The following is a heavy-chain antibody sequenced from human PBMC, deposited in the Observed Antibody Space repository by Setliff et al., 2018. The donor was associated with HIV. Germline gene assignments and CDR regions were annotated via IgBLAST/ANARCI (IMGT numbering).Heavy chain of an antibody. J-gene: IGHJ4*02. D-gene: IGHD3-22*01. V-gene: IGHV3-30*02. CDR1: GFTFSSYG. CDR2: IRYDGSNK. CDR3: AKVHYYYDSSGYPNPVDY. Sequence: PGGSLRLSCAASGFTFSSYGMHWVRQAPSKGLEWVAFIRYDGSNKYYADSVKGRFTISRDNSKNTLYLQMNSLRAEDTAVYYCAKVHYYYDSSGYPNPVDYWGQGTLVTVSS.